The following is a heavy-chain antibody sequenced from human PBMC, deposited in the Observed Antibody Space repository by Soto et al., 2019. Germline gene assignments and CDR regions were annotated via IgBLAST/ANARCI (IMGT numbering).Heavy chain of an antibody. V-gene: IGHV4-30-4*01. CDR1: GGSSGSGDYY. J-gene: IGHJ4*02. Sequence: PSETLSLTRTVAGGSSGSGDYYWSWIXQPPGKCLEWIGYIYYSGSTYYNPSLKSRVTISVDTSKNQFSLKLSSVTAADTAVYYFSRGSYYYDSSAYYHYWGQGTLVTVSS. D-gene: IGHD3-22*01. CDR3: SRGSYYYDSSAYYHY. CDR2: IYYSGST.